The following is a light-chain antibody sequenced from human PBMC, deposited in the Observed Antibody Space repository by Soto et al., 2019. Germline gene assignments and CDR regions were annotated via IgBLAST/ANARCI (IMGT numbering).Light chain of an antibody. CDR3: QHYGSSPMYI. CDR1: QSVSSSY. Sequence: EIVLTQSPGTLSLSPGERATLSCRASQSVSSSYLAWYQQRPGQATRRLIYGASSRATGIPDRFSGGGSGTYFIRTNSRLEPEDFAVYFCQHYGSSPMYIFGQGTKVEIK. CDR2: GAS. V-gene: IGKV3-20*01. J-gene: IGKJ2*01.